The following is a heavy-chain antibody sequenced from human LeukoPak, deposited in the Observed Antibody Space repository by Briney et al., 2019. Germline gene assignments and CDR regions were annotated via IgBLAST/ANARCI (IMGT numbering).Heavy chain of an antibody. Sequence: GESLRLSCGASGLTVSSYAMSWVPQAPGKGLEWVSTIIGTAGNTYYADSVKGRFTISRDNSKNTLYLEMNSLRAEDTAVYYCASARALYGYSGYDEPYFDYWGQGTLVTVSS. CDR1: GLTVSSYA. CDR3: ASARALYGYSGYDEPYFDY. CDR2: IIGTAGNT. V-gene: IGHV3-23*01. J-gene: IGHJ4*02. D-gene: IGHD5-12*01.